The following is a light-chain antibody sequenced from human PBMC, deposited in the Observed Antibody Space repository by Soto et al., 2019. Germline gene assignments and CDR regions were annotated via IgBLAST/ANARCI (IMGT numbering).Light chain of an antibody. CDR2: NNN. CDR3: AAWDDILNARGV. J-gene: IGLJ3*02. Sequence: QSVLTQPPSASGTPGQRVTISCSGSRSNIGNNAVSWYQQFPGTAPKLLIYNNNQRPSGVPDRFSGSKSGTSASLAISGLQFEDEAEYYCAAWDDILNARGVFGGGTKLTVL. CDR1: RSNIGNNA. V-gene: IGLV1-44*01.